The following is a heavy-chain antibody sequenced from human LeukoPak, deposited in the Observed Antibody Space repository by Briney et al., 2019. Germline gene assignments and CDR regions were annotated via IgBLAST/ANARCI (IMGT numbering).Heavy chain of an antibody. Sequence: GGSLRLSCAASGFTFSSYAMGWVRQAPGKGLEWVSAISGSGGSTYYADSVEGRFTISRDNSKNTLYLQMNSLRAEDTAVYYRAASYYYDSSGLHAFDIWGQGTMVTVSS. J-gene: IGHJ3*02. CDR2: ISGSGGST. V-gene: IGHV3-23*01. CDR3: AASYYYDSSGLHAFDI. CDR1: GFTFSSYA. D-gene: IGHD3-22*01.